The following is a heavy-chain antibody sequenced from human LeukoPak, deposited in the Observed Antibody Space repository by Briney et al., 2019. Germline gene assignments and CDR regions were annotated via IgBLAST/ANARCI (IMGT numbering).Heavy chain of an antibody. CDR3: ARHPEYCSGGSCPAFDI. D-gene: IGHD2-15*01. CDR1: GGSISSSSYY. J-gene: IGHJ3*02. V-gene: IGHV4-39*01. CDR2: MYYSGNP. Sequence: SETLSLTCTVSGGSISSSSYYWGWIRQPPGKGLEWIGSMYYSGNPYYNPSLKSRVTISVDTSKNQFSLKLSSVTAADTAVYYCARHPEYCSGGSCPAFDIWGQGTMVTVSS.